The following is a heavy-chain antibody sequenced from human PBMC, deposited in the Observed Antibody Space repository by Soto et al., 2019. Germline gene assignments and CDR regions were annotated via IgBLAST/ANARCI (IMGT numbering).Heavy chain of an antibody. V-gene: IGHV3-30-3*01. CDR1: GFTFSSYA. J-gene: IGHJ4*02. Sequence: QVQLVESGGGVVQPGRSLRLSCAASGFTFSSYAMHWVRQAPGKELEWVAVISYDGSNKYYADSVKGRFTISRDNSKNTLYLQMNSLRPEDTAVYYCARDPSNYDILTGYQKSNVFDYWGQGTLVTVSS. CDR3: ARDPSNYDILTGYQKSNVFDY. D-gene: IGHD3-9*01. CDR2: ISYDGSNK.